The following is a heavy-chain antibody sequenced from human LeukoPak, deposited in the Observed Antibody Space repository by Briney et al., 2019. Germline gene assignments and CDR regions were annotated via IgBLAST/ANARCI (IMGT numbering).Heavy chain of an antibody. J-gene: IGHJ6*03. Sequence: NASETLSLTCSVYGGSFSGYYWNWIRQPPGKGPEWIGDINHSGNTNYNPSLKSRVTISVDTAKNQFSLNLSSVTAADTAVYYCAREGHMTTGDMDVWGKGTTVTVSS. CDR3: AREGHMTTGDMDV. D-gene: IGHD4-11*01. CDR1: GGSFSGYY. V-gene: IGHV4-34*01. CDR2: INHSGNT.